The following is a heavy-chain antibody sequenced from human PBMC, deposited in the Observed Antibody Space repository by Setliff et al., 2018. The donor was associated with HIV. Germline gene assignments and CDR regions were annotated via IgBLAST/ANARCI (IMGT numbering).Heavy chain of an antibody. CDR3: ARGDSFWSAYYAY. CDR1: GYSFTTFD. D-gene: IGHD3-3*01. Sequence: GASVKVSCKASGYSFTTFDVNWVRQATGQGLEWMGWMNPNSGNTGYAQKFQGRVTITTDESATTAYMDLSSLRSEDTAIYYCARGDSFWSAYYAYWGQGTQVTVSS. V-gene: IGHV1-8*01. CDR2: MNPNSGNT. J-gene: IGHJ4*02.